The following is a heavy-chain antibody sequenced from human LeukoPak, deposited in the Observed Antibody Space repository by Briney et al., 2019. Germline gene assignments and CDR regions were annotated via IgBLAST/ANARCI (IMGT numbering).Heavy chain of an antibody. CDR1: GGTFSSYA. CDR3: ARVAPAASFDY. Sequence: ASVKVSSKASGGTFSSYAINWVRQATGQGLEWMGWMNPNSGNTGYAQKFQGGVTMTRNTSISTAYMELSSLRSEDTAVYYCARVAPAASFDYWGQGTLVTVSS. V-gene: IGHV1-8*02. D-gene: IGHD2-2*01. J-gene: IGHJ4*02. CDR2: MNPNSGNT.